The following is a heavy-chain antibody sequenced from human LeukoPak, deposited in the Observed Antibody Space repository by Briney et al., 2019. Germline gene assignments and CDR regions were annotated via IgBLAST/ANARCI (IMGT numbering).Heavy chain of an antibody. Sequence: ASVKVSCKASGYTFTSYGISWVRQAPGQGLEWMGWISAYNGNTNYAQKLQGRVTMTTDTSTSTAYMELRSLRSDDTVVYYCARDAPRSGSIARFDYWGQGTLVTVSS. CDR1: GYTFTSYG. D-gene: IGHD3-3*01. V-gene: IGHV1-18*01. J-gene: IGHJ4*02. CDR2: ISAYNGNT. CDR3: ARDAPRSGSIARFDY.